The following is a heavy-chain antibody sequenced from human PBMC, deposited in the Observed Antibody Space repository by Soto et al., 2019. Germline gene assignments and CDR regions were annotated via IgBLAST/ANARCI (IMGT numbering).Heavy chain of an antibody. Sequence: ASVKVSCKASGYTFSDYDINWVRQASGQGLEWMGWMKPRSGNTGYAQKFQGRVIMTRSTSIDTAYMELSSLRSEDTAVYYCATGYCSGGSCYSFAFDIWGQGTMVTVSS. CDR2: MKPRSGNT. CDR3: ATGYCSGGSCYSFAFDI. CDR1: GYTFSDYD. V-gene: IGHV1-8*01. D-gene: IGHD2-15*01. J-gene: IGHJ3*02.